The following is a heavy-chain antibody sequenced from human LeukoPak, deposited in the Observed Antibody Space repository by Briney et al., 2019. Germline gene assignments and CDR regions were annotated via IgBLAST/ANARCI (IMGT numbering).Heavy chain of an antibody. CDR3: ARDRGVAATRYFQH. J-gene: IGHJ1*01. CDR1: GYTFTGYY. V-gene: IGHV1-2*02. D-gene: IGHD2-15*01. Sequence: ASVKVSCKASGYTFTGYYMHWVRQAPGQGLEWMGWINPNSGGTNYAQKFQGRVTMTRDTSISTAYMELSRLRSDDTAVYYCARDRGVAATRYFQHWGQGTLVTVSS. CDR2: INPNSGGT.